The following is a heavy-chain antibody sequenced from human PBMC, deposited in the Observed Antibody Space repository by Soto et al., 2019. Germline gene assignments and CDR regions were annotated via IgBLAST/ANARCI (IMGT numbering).Heavy chain of an antibody. D-gene: IGHD1-26*01. V-gene: IGHV1-69*06. J-gene: IGHJ3*02. CDR3: ARGGVGATDNDAFDI. CDR1: GGTFSSYA. Sequence: SVKVSCKAPGGTFSSYAISWVRQAPGQGLEWMGGIIPIFGTANYAQKFQGRVTITADKSTSTAYMELSSLRSEDTAVYYCARGGVGATDNDAFDIGGQGTRVTVSS. CDR2: IIPIFGTA.